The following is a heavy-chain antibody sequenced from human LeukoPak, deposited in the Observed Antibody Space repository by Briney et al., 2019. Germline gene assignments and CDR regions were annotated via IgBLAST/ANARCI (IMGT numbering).Heavy chain of an antibody. J-gene: IGHJ6*02. Sequence: ASVKVSCTASGYTFTSYYMHWVRQAPGQGLEWMGIINPSGGSTSYAQKLQGRVTMTRDTSTSTVYMELSSLRSEDTAVYYCASPTTEPTYYYYGMDVWGQGTTVTVSS. CDR3: ASPTTEPTYYYYGMDV. D-gene: IGHD4-17*01. V-gene: IGHV1-46*01. CDR2: INPSGGST. CDR1: GYTFTSYY.